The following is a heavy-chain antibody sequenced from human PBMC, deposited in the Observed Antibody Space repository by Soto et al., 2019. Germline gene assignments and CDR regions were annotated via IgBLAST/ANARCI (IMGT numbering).Heavy chain of an antibody. V-gene: IGHV4-59*01. Sequence: SETLSLTCTVSSDSISSYYWSWMRHPPGKRLEWIGYISYSGSTDYNPSLKSRVTISGDTSKNQFSLKVSSVTAADTAVYYCARGTSWQLPFDYWGQGTLVTVSS. CDR3: ARGTSWQLPFDY. CDR1: SDSISSYY. D-gene: IGHD6-13*01. J-gene: IGHJ4*02. CDR2: ISYSGST.